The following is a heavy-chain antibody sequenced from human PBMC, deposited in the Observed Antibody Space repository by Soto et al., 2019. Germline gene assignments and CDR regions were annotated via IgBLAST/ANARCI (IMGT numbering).Heavy chain of an antibody. CDR3: ARGRSSGWYLDY. V-gene: IGHV4-59*01. CDR2: IDDSGTT. Sequence: SETLSLTCTVSGGSINSYFWTWLRQPPGRGLECIAYIDDSGTTTYSPSLRSRVTISVDTSTNQFSLNLKSVTAADTAVYYCARGRSSGWYLDYWGLGTLVTVSS. D-gene: IGHD6-19*01. CDR1: GGSINSYF. J-gene: IGHJ4*02.